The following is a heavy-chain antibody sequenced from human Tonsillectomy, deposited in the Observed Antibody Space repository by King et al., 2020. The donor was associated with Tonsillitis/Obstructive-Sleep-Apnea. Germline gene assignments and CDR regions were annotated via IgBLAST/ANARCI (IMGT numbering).Heavy chain of an antibody. CDR1: GFTFSSYE. Sequence: VQLVESGGGLVQPGGSLRLSCAASGFTFSSYEMNWVRQAPGKGLEWVSYISDSGSTIYYADSVKGRFTISRDNAKNSLYLQMNSLRAEDTAVYFCARDSTHASGRYYLSYWGPGTLVTVSS. V-gene: IGHV3-48*03. CDR3: ARDSTHASGRYYLSY. CDR2: ISDSGSTI. D-gene: IGHD6-25*01. J-gene: IGHJ4*02.